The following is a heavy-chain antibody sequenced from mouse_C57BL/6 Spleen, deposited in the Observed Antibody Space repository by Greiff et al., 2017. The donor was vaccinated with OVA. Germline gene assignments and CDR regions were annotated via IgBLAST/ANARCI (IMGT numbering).Heavy chain of an antibody. Sequence: EVMLVESGEGLVKPGGSLKLSCAASGFTFSSYAMSWVRQTPEKRLEWVAYISSGGDYIYYADTVKGRFTISRDNARNTLYLQMSSLKSEDTAMYYCTRTGTGYYFDYWGQGTTLTVSS. CDR1: GFTFSSYA. CDR2: ISSGGDYI. CDR3: TRTGTGYYFDY. D-gene: IGHD4-1*01. J-gene: IGHJ2*01. V-gene: IGHV5-9-1*02.